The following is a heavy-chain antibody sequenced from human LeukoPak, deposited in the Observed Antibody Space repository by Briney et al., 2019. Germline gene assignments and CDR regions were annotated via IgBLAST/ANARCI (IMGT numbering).Heavy chain of an antibody. CDR3: ATSNYYDSSGYYYVQG. D-gene: IGHD3-22*01. J-gene: IGHJ4*02. Sequence: SETLSLICTVSSGSMNNYYWSWIRQHPGKGLEWIGYIYYSGSTYYNPSLKSRVTISVDTSKNQFSLKLSSVTAADTAVYYCATSNYYDSSGYYYVQGWGQGTLVTVSS. CDR2: IYYSGST. CDR1: SGSMNNYY. V-gene: IGHV4-59*06.